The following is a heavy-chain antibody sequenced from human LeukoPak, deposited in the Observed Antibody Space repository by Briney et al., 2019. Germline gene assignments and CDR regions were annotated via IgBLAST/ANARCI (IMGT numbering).Heavy chain of an antibody. CDR2: IYPGDSDT. D-gene: IGHD3-10*01. J-gene: IGHJ4*02. CDR3: ARLPSITMVRGQLDY. CDR1: GYSFTSYW. Sequence: EESLKISCKGSGYSFTSYWIGWVRQMPGKGLEWMGIIYPGDSDTRYSPSFQGQVTISADKSISTAYLQWSSLKASDTAVYYCARLPSITMVRGQLDYWGQGTLVTVSS. V-gene: IGHV5-51*01.